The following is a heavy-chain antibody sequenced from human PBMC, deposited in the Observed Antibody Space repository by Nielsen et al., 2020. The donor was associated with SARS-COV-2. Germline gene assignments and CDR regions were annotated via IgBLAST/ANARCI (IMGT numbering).Heavy chain of an antibody. CDR1: GGSITTYY. Sequence: SETLSLTCAVSGGSITTYYCHWIRQSPGKGLEWIGYIYYSGNTNYNPSLKSRVTISVDTSKNQFSLKLSSVTAADTAVYYCARDDDNWGSLAYWGQGTLVTVSS. CDR3: ARDDDNWGSLAY. V-gene: IGHV4-59*13. CDR2: IYYSGNT. D-gene: IGHD7-27*01. J-gene: IGHJ4*02.